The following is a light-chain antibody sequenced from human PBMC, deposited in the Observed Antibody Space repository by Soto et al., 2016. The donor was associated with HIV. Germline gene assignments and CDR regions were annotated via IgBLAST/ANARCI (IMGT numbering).Light chain of an antibody. Sequence: SYVLTQPPSVSVAPGKTASVTCGGNNIGRKTVHWYQQKPGQAPVLVVYDDSDRPSGIPERFSGSNSGNTATLTISRVEAGDEADYYCQVWGDTHDQVVFGGGTKLTVL. V-gene: IGLV3-21*03. CDR3: QVWGDTHDQVV. CDR2: DDS. J-gene: IGLJ2*01. CDR1: NIGRKT.